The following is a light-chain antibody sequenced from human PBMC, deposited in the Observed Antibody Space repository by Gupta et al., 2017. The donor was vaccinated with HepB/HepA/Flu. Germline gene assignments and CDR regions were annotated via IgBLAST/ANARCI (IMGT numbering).Light chain of an antibody. J-gene: IGKJ1*01. Sequence: ELVMTQSPATLSVSPGERATLSCRASQSVSSNLAWYQQKPGQAPRLLIYGASTRATGIPARFSGSGSGTEFTLTISSLQSEDFAVYYCQQYNNWPPGPFGQGTKVEIK. CDR1: QSVSSN. CDR2: GAS. V-gene: IGKV3-15*01. CDR3: QQYNNWPPGP.